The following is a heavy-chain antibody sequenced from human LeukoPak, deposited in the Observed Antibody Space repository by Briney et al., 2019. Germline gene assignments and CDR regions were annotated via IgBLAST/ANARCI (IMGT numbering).Heavy chain of an antibody. CDR3: AREGTNAPFDY. Sequence: SQTLSLTCTVSGGSISSGGYYWSWIRQHPGKGLEWIGYIYYSGSTYYNPSLKSRVTISVDTPKNQFSLKLSSVTAADTAVYYCAREGTNAPFDYWGQGTLVTVSS. J-gene: IGHJ4*02. V-gene: IGHV4-31*03. CDR1: GGSISSGGYY. D-gene: IGHD1-1*01. CDR2: IYYSGST.